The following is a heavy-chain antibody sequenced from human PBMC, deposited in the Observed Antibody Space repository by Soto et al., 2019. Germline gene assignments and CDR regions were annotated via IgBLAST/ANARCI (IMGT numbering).Heavy chain of an antibody. CDR1: GDSISSSSY. CDR2: IYYSGST. J-gene: IGHJ4*02. D-gene: IGHD6-19*01. Sequence: SETLSLTCSVSGDSISSSSYWGWIRQPPGKGLEWIGNIYYSGSTFYNPSLKSRVTMSVDMSKNQFSLKLSSVTAADTAVYYCARHSRGWYFDYWGQGTLVTVSS. V-gene: IGHV4-39*01. CDR3: ARHSRGWYFDY.